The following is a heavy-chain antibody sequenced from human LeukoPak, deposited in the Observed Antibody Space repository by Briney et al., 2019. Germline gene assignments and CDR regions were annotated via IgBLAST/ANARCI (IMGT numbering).Heavy chain of an antibody. Sequence: ASVKVSCKASGGTFSSYTISWVRQAPGQGLEWMGRIIPILGIANYAQKFQGRVTITADKSTSTAYMEPSRLRSDDTAVYYCARGSGSYYDFDYWGQGTLVTVSS. D-gene: IGHD3-10*01. V-gene: IGHV1-69*02. CDR1: GGTFSSYT. J-gene: IGHJ4*02. CDR2: IIPILGIA. CDR3: ARGSGSYYDFDY.